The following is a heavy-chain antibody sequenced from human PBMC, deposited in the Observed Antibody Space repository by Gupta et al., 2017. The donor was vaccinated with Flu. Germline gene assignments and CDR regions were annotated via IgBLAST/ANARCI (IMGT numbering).Heavy chain of an antibody. CDR3: VRERGPFDAFDI. J-gene: IGHJ3*02. V-gene: IGHV3-33*01. CDR1: FSRYG. Sequence: FSRYGMHWVRQAPGKGPEWVAVIGSDGNNRFYADSVKGWFTFSRDNSKSTLSLQMNSLGAEDTAIYYCVRERGPFDAFDIWGQGTMVTVSS. D-gene: IGHD3-10*01. CDR2: IGSDGNNR.